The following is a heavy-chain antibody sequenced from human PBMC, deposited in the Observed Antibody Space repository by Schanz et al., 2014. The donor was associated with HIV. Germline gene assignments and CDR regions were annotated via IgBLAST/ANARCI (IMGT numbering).Heavy chain of an antibody. V-gene: IGHV3-53*01. J-gene: IGHJ6*02. CDR1: GFTVSSNF. D-gene: IGHD4-17*01. CDR3: AKSRGDSWPYGMDV. Sequence: VQLVESGGGVVQPGRSLRLSCAASGFTVSSNFLNWVRQTPGKGLEWVSFTSSDGTTYYADSVKGRLTISRDNSENTLYLQMNSLRAEDTAVYYCAKSRGDSWPYGMDVWGQGTTVTVSS. CDR2: TSSDGTT.